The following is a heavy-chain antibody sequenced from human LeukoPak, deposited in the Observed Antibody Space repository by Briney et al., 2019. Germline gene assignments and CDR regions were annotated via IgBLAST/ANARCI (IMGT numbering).Heavy chain of an antibody. CDR3: ARQLTMVRGPLDY. V-gene: IGHV5-51*01. D-gene: IGHD3-10*01. J-gene: IGHJ4*02. Sequence: GESLNISCKGSGYSFTSYWIGWVRQMPGKGREWMGIIYPGDSDTRYSPSFQGQVTISADKSISTAYLQWSSLKASETAMYYCARQLTMVRGPLDYWGQGTLVTVSS. CDR1: GYSFTSYW. CDR2: IYPGDSDT.